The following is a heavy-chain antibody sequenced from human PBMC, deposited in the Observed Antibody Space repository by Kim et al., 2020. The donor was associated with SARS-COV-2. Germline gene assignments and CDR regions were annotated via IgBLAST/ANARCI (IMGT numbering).Heavy chain of an antibody. CDR3: ARRSGGSYSSFDY. V-gene: IGHV6-1*01. D-gene: IGHD1-26*01. CDR2: TYYRSKWYN. Sequence: SQTLSLTCAISGDSVSSNSAAWNWIRQSPSRGLEWLGRTYYRSKWYNDYAVSVKSRITINPDTSKNHFSLQLTSVTPGDTAVYYWARRSGGSYSSFDYWGQGTLVTVSS. CDR1: GDSVSSNSAA. J-gene: IGHJ4*02.